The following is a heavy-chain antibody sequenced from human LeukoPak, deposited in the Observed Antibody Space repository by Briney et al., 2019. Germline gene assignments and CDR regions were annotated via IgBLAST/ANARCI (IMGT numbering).Heavy chain of an antibody. CDR1: GFTFSSYS. CDR2: ISSSSSYI. Sequence: PGGSLRLSCAASGFTFSSYSMNWVRQAPGKGLEWVSTISSSSSYIYYVDSVKGRFTISRDNAKNSLYLQMNSLRAEDTAVYYCAIGPCDYYMDVWGKGTTVTVSS. J-gene: IGHJ6*03. V-gene: IGHV3-21*01. CDR3: AIGPCDYYMDV.